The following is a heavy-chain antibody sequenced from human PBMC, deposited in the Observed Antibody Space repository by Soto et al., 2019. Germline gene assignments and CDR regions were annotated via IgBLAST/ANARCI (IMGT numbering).Heavy chain of an antibody. Sequence: ASVKVSCKASGYTFTSYDINWVRQATGQGLEWMGWMNPNSGNTGYAQKFQGRVTMTRNTSISTAYMELSSLRSEDTAVYYCARHSLGLLWFGAPNYYYRMNVCGRRTTLAVSS. CDR3: ARHSLGLLWFGAPNYYYRMNV. D-gene: IGHD3-10*01. CDR1: GYTFTSYD. J-gene: IGHJ6*04. CDR2: MNPNSGNT. V-gene: IGHV1-8*01.